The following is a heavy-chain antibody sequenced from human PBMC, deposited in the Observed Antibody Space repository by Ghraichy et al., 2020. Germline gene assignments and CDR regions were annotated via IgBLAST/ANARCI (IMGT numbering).Heavy chain of an antibody. CDR3: ARDGTGTYFDY. CDR1: GFTFSSYG. D-gene: IGHD1/OR15-1a*01. Sequence: GESLNISCAASGFTFSSYGMHWVRQAPGKGLEWVAVIWYDGSNKYYADSVKGRFTISRDNSKNTLYLQMNSLRAEDTAVYYCARDGTGTYFDYWGQGTLVTVSS. J-gene: IGHJ4*02. CDR2: IWYDGSNK. V-gene: IGHV3-33*01.